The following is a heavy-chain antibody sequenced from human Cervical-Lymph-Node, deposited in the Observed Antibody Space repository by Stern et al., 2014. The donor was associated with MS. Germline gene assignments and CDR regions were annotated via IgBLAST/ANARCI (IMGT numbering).Heavy chain of an antibody. V-gene: IGHV3-74*01. CDR1: GFTLTNNW. D-gene: IGHD3-3*01. Sequence: EVQLVESGGGLVQPGGSLRLSCAVSGFTLTNNWMHWVRQAPGKGLMWVSRIDPDGTTIDYADSAKGRFTISRDNAKNTLYLQMNSLRDEDTAVYYCVRDFFGPAERWGPGTLVTVSS. CDR3: VRDFFGPAER. CDR2: IDPDGTTI. J-gene: IGHJ4*02.